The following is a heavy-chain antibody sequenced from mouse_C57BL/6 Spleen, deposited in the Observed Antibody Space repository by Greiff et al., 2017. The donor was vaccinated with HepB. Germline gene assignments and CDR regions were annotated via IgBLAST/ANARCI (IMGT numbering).Heavy chain of an antibody. CDR2: ISNGGGST. V-gene: IGHV5-12*01. J-gene: IGHJ1*03. Sequence: EVKLVESGGGLVQPGGSLKLSCAASGFTFSDYYMYWVRQTPEKRLAWVAYISNGGGSTYYTDTLKSRFTMSRDNAKNTLYLQRSRLKSEDTAMYYCARPPITTVGYFDVWGTGTTVTVSS. CDR1: GFTFSDYY. D-gene: IGHD1-1*01. CDR3: ARPPITTVGYFDV.